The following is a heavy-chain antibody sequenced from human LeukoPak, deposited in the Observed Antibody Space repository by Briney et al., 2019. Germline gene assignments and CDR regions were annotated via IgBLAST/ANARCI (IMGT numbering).Heavy chain of an antibody. CDR3: ARAARNDYGDPNWFDP. D-gene: IGHD4-17*01. Sequence: PGGSLRLSCAASGFTFSSYAMSWVRQAPGKGLEWVSAISGSGGSTYYADSVKGRFTISRDNFKNTLYLQMNSLRAEDTAVYYCARAARNDYGDPNWFDPWGQGTLVTVSS. CDR2: ISGSGGST. V-gene: IGHV3-23*01. J-gene: IGHJ5*02. CDR1: GFTFSSYA.